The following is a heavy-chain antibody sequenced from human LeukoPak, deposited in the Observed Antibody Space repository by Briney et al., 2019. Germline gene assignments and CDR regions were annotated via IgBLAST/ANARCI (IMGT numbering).Heavy chain of an antibody. CDR1: GFTFDNYA. CDR2: ISWNTGGI. J-gene: IGHJ3*02. CDR3: AKDEFVASAFTGAFDI. Sequence: TGGSLRLSCAASGFTFDNYAMHWVRHAPGKGLEWVSGISWNTGGIGYADSVKGRFTISRDNAKNSLYLQMNSLRAEDMALYYCAKDEFVASAFTGAFDIWGQGTMVTVSS. D-gene: IGHD2-8*02. V-gene: IGHV3-9*03.